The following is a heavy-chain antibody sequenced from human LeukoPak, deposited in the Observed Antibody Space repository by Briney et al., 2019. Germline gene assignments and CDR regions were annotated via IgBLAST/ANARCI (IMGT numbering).Heavy chain of an antibody. D-gene: IGHD6-19*01. CDR1: GFTFSSYG. J-gene: IGHJ6*02. Sequence: PGRSLRLSCAASGFTFSSYGMHWVRQAPGKGLEWVAVISYDGSYKYYADSVKGRFTISRDNSKNTLYLQMNSLRAEDTAVYYCAKDLIRQQWLAGGSYGMDVWGQGTTVTVSS. V-gene: IGHV3-30*18. CDR2: ISYDGSYK. CDR3: AKDLIRQQWLAGGSYGMDV.